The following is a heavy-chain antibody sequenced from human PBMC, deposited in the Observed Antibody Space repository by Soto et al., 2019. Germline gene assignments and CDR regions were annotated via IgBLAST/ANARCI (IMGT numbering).Heavy chain of an antibody. CDR3: ARSLYSSGWYGAFDI. CDR1: GFTFSSYW. CDR2: INSDGSST. D-gene: IGHD6-19*01. Sequence: GESLKISCAASGFTFSSYWMHWVRQAPGKGLVWVSRINSDGSSTSYADSVKGRFTISRDNAKNTLYLQMNSLRAEDTAVYYCARSLYSSGWYGAFDIWGQGTMVTVSS. V-gene: IGHV3-74*01. J-gene: IGHJ3*02.